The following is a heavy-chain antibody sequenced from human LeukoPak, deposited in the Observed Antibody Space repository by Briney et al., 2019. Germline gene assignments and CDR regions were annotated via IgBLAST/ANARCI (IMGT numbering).Heavy chain of an antibody. D-gene: IGHD6-13*01. CDR2: INHSGST. CDR1: GGSFSAYY. Sequence: SETLSLTCVVYGGSFSAYYWIWIRQPPGKGLEWIGEINHSGSTNNNPSLTSRVTISVDTFKNQFSLQLSSVTAADTAVYYCARGRSLYSSKSPRLDYWGQGTLVTVSS. CDR3: ARGRSLYSSKSPRLDY. J-gene: IGHJ4*02. V-gene: IGHV4-34*01.